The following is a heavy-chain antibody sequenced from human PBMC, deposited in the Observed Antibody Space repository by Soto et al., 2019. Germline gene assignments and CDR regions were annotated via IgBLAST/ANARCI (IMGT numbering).Heavy chain of an antibody. V-gene: IGHV1-46*01. Sequence: QVQLVQSGAEVTRPGASVKVSCKASGYSFISHYIHWVRQAPGQGLEWMGFINPSGGSATLAQKFQGRVTMTRDTSNTTVYMELSSLRSEDAAVYYCARDYLSSKLALSYFDFWGQGTLVTVSS. J-gene: IGHJ4*02. CDR1: GYSFISHY. D-gene: IGHD2-2*01. CDR3: ARDYLSSKLALSYFDF. CDR2: INPSGGSA.